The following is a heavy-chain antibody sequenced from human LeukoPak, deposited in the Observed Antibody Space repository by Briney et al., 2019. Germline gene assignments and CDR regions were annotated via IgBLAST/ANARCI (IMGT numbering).Heavy chain of an antibody. D-gene: IGHD3-9*01. CDR3: ARDYYDILTGYYNPSGNDY. J-gene: IGHJ4*02. V-gene: IGHV1-69*13. CDR1: GGTFSSYA. CDR2: IIPIFGTA. Sequence: SVKVSCKASGGTFSSYAISWVRQAPGQGLEWMGGIIPIFGTANYAQKFQGRVTITADESTGTAYMELSSLRSEDTAVYYCARDYYDILTGYYNPSGNDYWGQGTLVTVSS.